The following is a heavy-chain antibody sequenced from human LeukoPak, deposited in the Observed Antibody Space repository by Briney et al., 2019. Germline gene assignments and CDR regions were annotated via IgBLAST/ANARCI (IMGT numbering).Heavy chain of an antibody. Sequence: ASVKVSCETSGYTFTRYGISWVRQAPGQGLEWMGWISAYNGNTNYAQNLQGRVTMTTDTSTSTGYMELRSLRSDDTAVYYCARAGSGYLIGRENDYWGQGTLVTVSS. D-gene: IGHD3-22*01. J-gene: IGHJ4*02. CDR1: GYTFTRYG. CDR3: ARAGSGYLIGRENDY. CDR2: ISAYNGNT. V-gene: IGHV1-18*01.